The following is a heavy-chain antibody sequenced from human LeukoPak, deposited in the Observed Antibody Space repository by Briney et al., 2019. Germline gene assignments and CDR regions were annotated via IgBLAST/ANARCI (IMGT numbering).Heavy chain of an antibody. CDR3: ARGPIPYDYVWGSLFDP. V-gene: IGHV3-33*01. J-gene: IGHJ5*02. D-gene: IGHD3-16*01. Sequence: PGGSLRLSCAASGFTFSSYGMHWVRQAPGKGLEWVAVIWYDGSNKYYADSVKGRFTISRDNSKNTLYLQMNSLRAEDTAVYYCARGPIPYDYVWGSLFDPWGQGTLVTVSS. CDR1: GFTFSSYG. CDR2: IWYDGSNK.